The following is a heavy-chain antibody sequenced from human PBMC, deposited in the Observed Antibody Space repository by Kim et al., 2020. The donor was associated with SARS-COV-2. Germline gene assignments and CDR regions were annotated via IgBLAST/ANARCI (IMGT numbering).Heavy chain of an antibody. Sequence: SQTLSLTCAISGDSVSSNSAAWNWIRQSPSRGLEWLGRTYYRSKWYNDYAVSVKSRITINPDTSKNQFSLQLNSVTPEDTAVYYCARGGFITGTTSPYGMDVWGQGTTVTVSS. CDR3: ARGGFITGTTSPYGMDV. J-gene: IGHJ6*02. V-gene: IGHV6-1*01. CDR1: GDSVSSNSAA. CDR2: TYYRSKWYN. D-gene: IGHD1-7*01.